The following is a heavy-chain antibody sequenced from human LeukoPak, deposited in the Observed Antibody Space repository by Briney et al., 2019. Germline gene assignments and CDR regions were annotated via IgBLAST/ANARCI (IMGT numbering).Heavy chain of an antibody. CDR1: GGSISSSSYY. CDR2: IYYSGST. V-gene: IGHV4-39*07. D-gene: IGHD3-22*01. Sequence: SETLSLTCTVSGGSISSSSYYWGWIRQPPGKGLEWIGSIYYSGSTYYNSSLKSRVTISVDTSKNHFSLKLSSVTDADTAVYYCARTEYYYDSSGYYGGYAFDIWGQGTMVTVSS. CDR3: ARTEYYYDSSGYYGGYAFDI. J-gene: IGHJ3*02.